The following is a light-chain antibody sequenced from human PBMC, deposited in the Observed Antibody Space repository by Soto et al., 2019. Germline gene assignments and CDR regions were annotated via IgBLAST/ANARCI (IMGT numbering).Light chain of an antibody. V-gene: IGLV1-44*01. CDR3: AAWNDSLNAL. CDR2: SNN. Sequence: QAVVTQPPSASGTPGQRVTISCSGSSSNIGSNTVNWYQQLPGTAPKLLIYSNNQRPSGVPDRFSGSKSGTSASLAISGLQYEDEADYYCAAWNDSLNALFGTGTKVTVL. CDR1: SSNIGSNT. J-gene: IGLJ1*01.